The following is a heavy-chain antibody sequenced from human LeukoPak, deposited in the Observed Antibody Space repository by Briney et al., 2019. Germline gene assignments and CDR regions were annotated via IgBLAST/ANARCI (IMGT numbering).Heavy chain of an antibody. CDR1: GYTFTDYY. V-gene: IGHV1-2*02. CDR2: INPKIGGT. Sequence: GASVKVSCKTSGYTFTDYYIHWVRQAPGQGLESMGWINPKIGGTNYAPRFQGRVTMTRDTSISTAYMELSRLRSDDTAVYYCARAYYDSSGYYAPYYYYYMDVWGKGTTVTVSS. J-gene: IGHJ6*03. D-gene: IGHD3-22*01. CDR3: ARAYYDSSGYYAPYYYYYMDV.